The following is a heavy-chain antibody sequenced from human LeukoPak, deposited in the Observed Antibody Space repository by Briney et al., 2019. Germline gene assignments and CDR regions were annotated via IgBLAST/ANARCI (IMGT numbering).Heavy chain of an antibody. D-gene: IGHD3-3*01. CDR2: IRYDGSNK. J-gene: IGHJ4*02. Sequence: PGGSLRLSCAASGFTFSSYGMHWVCQAPGKGLEWVAFIRYDGSNKYYADSVKGRFTISRDNSKNTLYLQMNSLRAEDTAVYYCAKDGGGVDFWSGYYTLYYFDYWGQGTLVTVSS. CDR1: GFTFSSYG. V-gene: IGHV3-30*02. CDR3: AKDGGGVDFWSGYYTLYYFDY.